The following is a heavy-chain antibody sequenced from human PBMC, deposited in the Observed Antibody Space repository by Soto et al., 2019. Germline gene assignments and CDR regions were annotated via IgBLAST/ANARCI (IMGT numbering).Heavy chain of an antibody. CDR3: ARGRRPAAILYYGMDV. CDR2: IIPIFGTA. Sequence: GASVKVSCKASGGTFSSYAISWVRQAPGQGLEWMGGIIPIFGTANYAQKFQGRVTITADESTSTAYMELSSLRSEDTAVYYCARGRRPAAILYYGMDVWGQGTTVTVSS. V-gene: IGHV1-69*13. D-gene: IGHD2-2*01. J-gene: IGHJ6*02. CDR1: GGTFSSYA.